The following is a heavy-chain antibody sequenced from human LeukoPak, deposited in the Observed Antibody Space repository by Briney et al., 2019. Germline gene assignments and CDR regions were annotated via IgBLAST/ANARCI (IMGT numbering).Heavy chain of an antibody. CDR1: GFTFSNYD. CDR2: ISSSGGTI. V-gene: IGHV3-48*03. Sequence: GGSLRLSCVASGFTFSNYDMNWVRQAPGRGLEWVSFISSSGGTINYAASVKGRFSISRDNAKKSLYLQMNSLRAEDTAVYYCARDQTPFYWGQGSLVTVSS. CDR3: ARDQTPFY. J-gene: IGHJ4*02. D-gene: IGHD2-15*01.